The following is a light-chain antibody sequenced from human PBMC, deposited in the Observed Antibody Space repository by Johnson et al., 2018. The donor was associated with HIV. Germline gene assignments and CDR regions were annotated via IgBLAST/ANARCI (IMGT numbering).Light chain of an antibody. CDR3: GTWDSSLSAGDV. V-gene: IGLV1-51*01. CDR1: SSNIGNNY. J-gene: IGLJ1*01. Sequence: QSVLTQPPSVSAAPGQKVTISCSGSSSNIGNNYVSWYQQLPGTAHKLLIYDNNKRPSGIPDRFSGSKSGTSATLGITGLQTGDEADYYCGTWDSSLSAGDVFGAGIKVTVL. CDR2: DNN.